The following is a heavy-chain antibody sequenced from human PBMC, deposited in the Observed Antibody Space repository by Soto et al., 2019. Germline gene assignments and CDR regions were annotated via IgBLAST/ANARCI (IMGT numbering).Heavy chain of an antibody. CDR2: INHDGSSI. J-gene: IGHJ4*02. Sequence: VGSLRLSCAASGFTFGQHPMTWVRQAPGKGLEWVAYINHDGSSISYVDSVKGRFTISRDNAKNSLYLQMNSLRVDDTAVYHCARDQTWALDYWGQGVTVSS. CDR3: ARDQTWALDY. CDR1: GFTFGQHP. V-gene: IGHV3-7*01. D-gene: IGHD3-16*01.